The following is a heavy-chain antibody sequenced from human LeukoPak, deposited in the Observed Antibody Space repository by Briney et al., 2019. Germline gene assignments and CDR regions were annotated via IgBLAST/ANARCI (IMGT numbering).Heavy chain of an antibody. D-gene: IGHD5-24*01. CDR3: ARGGRWLPMRRDASDI. V-gene: IGHV3-33*01. CDR2: IWYDGSNK. J-gene: IGHJ3*02. CDR1: GFTFSSYG. Sequence: QTGGSLRLSCAASGFTFSSYGMHWVRQAPGKGLEWVAVIWYDGSNKYYADSVKGRFTISRDNSKNTLYLQMNSLRAEDTAVYYCARGGRWLPMRRDASDIWGQGTMVTVSS.